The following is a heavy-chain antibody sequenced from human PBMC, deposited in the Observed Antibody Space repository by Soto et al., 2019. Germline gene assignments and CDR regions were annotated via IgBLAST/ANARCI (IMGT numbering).Heavy chain of an antibody. J-gene: IGHJ4*02. V-gene: IGHV3-33*01. CDR3: AGKYGSGSYLMEN. D-gene: IGHD3-10*01. Sequence: QVQLVESGGGVVQPGRSRRLSCAASGFTFSSYGMHWVRQAPGKGLEWVAVIWYDGSNKYYADSVKGRITISRDNSKNTLYLQMNSLRAEDTAVYYCAGKYGSGSYLMENWGQGTLVTVSS. CDR1: GFTFSSYG. CDR2: IWYDGSNK.